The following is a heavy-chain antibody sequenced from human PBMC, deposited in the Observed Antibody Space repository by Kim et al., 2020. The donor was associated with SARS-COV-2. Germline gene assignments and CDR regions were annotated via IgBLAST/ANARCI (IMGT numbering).Heavy chain of an antibody. D-gene: IGHD6-19*01. Sequence: DSVKSRFTISSDNSKSTLYLQMNSLRAEDTAVYYCAKDLYGGGSSGWWDYWGQGTLVTVSS. CDR3: AKDLYGGGSSGWWDY. V-gene: IGHV3-23*01. J-gene: IGHJ4*02.